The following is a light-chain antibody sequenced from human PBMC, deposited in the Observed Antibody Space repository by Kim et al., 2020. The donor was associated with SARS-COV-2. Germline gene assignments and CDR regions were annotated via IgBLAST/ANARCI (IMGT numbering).Light chain of an antibody. J-gene: IGKJ2*01. Sequence: LSASVGDRVTITCQASQDIRNYLNWYQQKPGKAPKLLIYDASNLETGVPARFSGSGSGTDFTFTISSLQPEDFATYYCQQYDNLYTFGQGTKLEIK. V-gene: IGKV1-33*01. CDR1: QDIRNY. CDR3: QQYDNLYT. CDR2: DAS.